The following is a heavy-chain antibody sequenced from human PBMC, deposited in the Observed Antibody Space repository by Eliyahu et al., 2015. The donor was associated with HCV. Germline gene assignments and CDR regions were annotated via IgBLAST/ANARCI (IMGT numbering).Heavy chain of an antibody. J-gene: IGHJ4*02. CDR1: GYSFTSYW. V-gene: IGHV5-51*01. D-gene: IGHD2-15*01. CDR2: IYPGDSDT. Sequence: EVQLVQSGAEVKKPGESLKISCKGSGYSFTSYWIGWXRQMPGKGLEWMGIIYPGDSDTRYSPSFQGQVTISADKSISTAYLQWSSLKASDTAMYYCARLRLESGYCSGGSCYPTYYFDYWGQGTLVTVSS. CDR3: ARLRLESGYCSGGSCYPTYYFDY.